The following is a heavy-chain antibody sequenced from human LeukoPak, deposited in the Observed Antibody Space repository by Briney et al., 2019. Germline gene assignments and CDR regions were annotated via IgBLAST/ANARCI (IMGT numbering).Heavy chain of an antibody. J-gene: IGHJ3*02. CDR3: ARVRRGWELTNDAFDI. V-gene: IGHV1-2*06. Sequence: AASVKVSCKASGYTFTGYYMHWVRQAPGQGLEWMGRINPNSGGTNYAQKFQGRVTMTRDTSISTAYMELSRLRSDDPAVYYFARVRRGWELTNDAFDIWGQGTMVTVSA. CDR2: INPNSGGT. CDR1: GYTFTGYY. D-gene: IGHD1-26*01.